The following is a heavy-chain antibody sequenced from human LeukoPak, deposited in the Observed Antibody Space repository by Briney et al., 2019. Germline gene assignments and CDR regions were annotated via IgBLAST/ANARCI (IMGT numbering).Heavy chain of an antibody. CDR2: IYTSGST. CDR1: GGSISSYY. J-gene: IGHJ6*03. CDR3: AREFLPAPTLYYYYYMDV. Sequence: PSETLSLTCTVSGGSISSYYWSWIRQPAGKGLEWLGRIYTSGSTNYNPSLKSRVTMSVDTSKNQFSLKLSSVTAADTAVYYCAREFLPAPTLYYYYYMDVWGKGTTVTISS. D-gene: IGHD2-2*01. V-gene: IGHV4-4*07.